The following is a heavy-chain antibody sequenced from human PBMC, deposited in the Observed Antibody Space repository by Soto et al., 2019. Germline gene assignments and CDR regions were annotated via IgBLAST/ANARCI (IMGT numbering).Heavy chain of an antibody. CDR3: VSSYGSGYRAFDY. Sequence: QVQLVQSGAEVKRPGSSVKVSCKASGDTFNFYSINWVRQAPGLGLEWMGRVNPIVSMSNYAQKFQGRVTXTXDXPTSTAYIELSSLRSEDTAIYYCVSSYGSGYRAFDYWGQGALVTVSS. CDR2: VNPIVSMS. CDR1: GDTFNFYS. J-gene: IGHJ4*02. V-gene: IGHV1-69*02. D-gene: IGHD3-10*01.